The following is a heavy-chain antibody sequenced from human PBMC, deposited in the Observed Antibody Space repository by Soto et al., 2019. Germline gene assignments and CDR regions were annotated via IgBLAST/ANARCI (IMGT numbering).Heavy chain of an antibody. CDR2: ISGSGGST. J-gene: IGHJ6*02. CDR3: AKDRAYSSGWYAGDYYYSMDV. V-gene: IGHV3-23*01. D-gene: IGHD6-19*01. Sequence: PGGSLRLSCAASGFTFSSYSMGWVRQAPGKGLEWVSAISGSGGSTYYADSVKGRFTISRDNSKNTLYPQMNSLRAEDTAVYYCAKDRAYSSGWYAGDYYYSMDVWGQGTTVTVSS. CDR1: GFTFSSYS.